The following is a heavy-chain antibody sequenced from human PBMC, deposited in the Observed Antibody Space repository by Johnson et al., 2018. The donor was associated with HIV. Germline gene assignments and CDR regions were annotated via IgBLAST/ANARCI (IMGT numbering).Heavy chain of an antibody. CDR2: IYSGGST. V-gene: IGHV3-53*01. J-gene: IGHJ3*02. D-gene: IGHD3-10*01. CDR3: ARDRRYYGSGSYGGAFDI. Sequence: VQLVESGGGLVQPGGSLRLSCAASGFTVSSNYMSWVRQAPGKGLEWVSVIYSGGSTYYADSVKGRFTISRDNSKNSLYLQMNSLRAEDTALYYCARDRRYYGSGSYGGAFDIWGQGTVVTVSS. CDR1: GFTVSSNY.